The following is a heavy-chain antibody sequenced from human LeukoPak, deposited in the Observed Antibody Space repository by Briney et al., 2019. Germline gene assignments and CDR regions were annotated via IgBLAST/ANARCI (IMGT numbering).Heavy chain of an antibody. CDR1: GYSISSGYY. V-gene: IGHV4-38-2*02. D-gene: IGHD2-8*01. Sequence: SETLSLTCTVSGYSISSGYYWGWIRQPPGKGLEWIGSIYHSGSTYYNPSLKSRVTISVDTSKNQFSLKLSSVTAADTAVYYCARVHDLMVYASYFDYWGQGTLVTVSS. CDR3: ARVHDLMVYASYFDY. CDR2: IYHSGST. J-gene: IGHJ4*02.